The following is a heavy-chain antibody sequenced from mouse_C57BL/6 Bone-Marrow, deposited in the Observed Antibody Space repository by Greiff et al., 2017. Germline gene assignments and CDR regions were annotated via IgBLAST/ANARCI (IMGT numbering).Heavy chain of an antibody. V-gene: IGHV1-39*01. CDR1: GYSFTDYN. Sequence: VQLQQSGPELVKPGASVKISCKASGYSFTDYNMNWVKQSTGKSLEWIGVINPNYGTSSSNQKFKGKGTLTVDQSSSTAYIQLNSLTSEDAAVYYCASADYYGSSYWYFDVWGTGTTVTVSS. CDR2: INPNYGTS. CDR3: ASADYYGSSYWYFDV. D-gene: IGHD1-1*01. J-gene: IGHJ1*03.